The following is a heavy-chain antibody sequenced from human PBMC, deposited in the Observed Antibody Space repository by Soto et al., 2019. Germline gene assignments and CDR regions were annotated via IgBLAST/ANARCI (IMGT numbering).Heavy chain of an antibody. D-gene: IGHD1-26*01. Sequence: GGSLRLSCTTSGFTFGDYAISWVRQAPGRGLEWVAFIRSKAHGGTREFAASVKGRFTISRDDSKNTLYLQMDNLRAEDTAHYFCANGPVVGANYKYYDMDVWGRGTTVTVSS. CDR3: ANGPVVGANYKYYDMDV. CDR2: IRSKAHGGTR. V-gene: IGHV3-49*04. J-gene: IGHJ6*02. CDR1: GFTFGDYA.